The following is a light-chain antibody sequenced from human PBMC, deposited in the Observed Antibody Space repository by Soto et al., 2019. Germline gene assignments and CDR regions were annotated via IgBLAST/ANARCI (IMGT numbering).Light chain of an antibody. J-gene: IGKJ4*01. CDR3: HQYDSSPLT. Sequence: EIVLTQSPGTLSLSPGERATLSCRASQSVSSSYLAWYQQKPGQAPRLLIYGASSRATGIPDRFSGSGSGTDLTLTISRLEPDDFAVYYCHQYDSSPLTFGGGTKAEIK. V-gene: IGKV3-20*01. CDR2: GAS. CDR1: QSVSSSY.